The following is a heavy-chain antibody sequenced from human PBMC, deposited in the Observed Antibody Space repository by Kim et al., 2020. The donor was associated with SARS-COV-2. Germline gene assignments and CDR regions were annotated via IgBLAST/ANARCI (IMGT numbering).Heavy chain of an antibody. CDR2: INPSGGST. J-gene: IGHJ5*02. CDR3: ARAGSDIVVVGNWFDP. Sequence: ASVKVSCKASGYTFTSYYMHWVRQAPGQGLEWMGIINPSGGSTSYAQKFQGRVTMTRDTSTSTVYMELSSLRSEDTAVYYCARAGSDIVVVGNWFDPWGQGTLVTVSS. CDR1: GYTFTSYY. V-gene: IGHV1-46*01. D-gene: IGHD2-2*01.